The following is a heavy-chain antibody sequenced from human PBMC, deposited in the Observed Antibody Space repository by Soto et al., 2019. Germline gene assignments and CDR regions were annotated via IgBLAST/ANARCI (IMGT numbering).Heavy chain of an antibody. J-gene: IGHJ4*02. CDR3: ARDTAYGDYHFDY. D-gene: IGHD4-17*01. CDR2: IYYSGST. CDR1: GGSISSYY. Sequence: SETLSLTCTVSGGSISSYYWSWIRQPPGKGLEWIGYIYYSGSTNYNPSLKSRVTISVDTSKNQFSLKLSSVTAADTAVYYCARDTAYGDYHFDYWGQGTLVTV. V-gene: IGHV4-59*01.